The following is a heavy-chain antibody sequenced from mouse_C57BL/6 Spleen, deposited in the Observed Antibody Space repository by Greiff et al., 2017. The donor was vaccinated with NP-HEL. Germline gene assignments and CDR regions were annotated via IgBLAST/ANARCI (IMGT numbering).Heavy chain of an antibody. CDR2: INPSSGYT. CDR1: GYTFTSYT. V-gene: IGHV1-4*01. J-gene: IGHJ2*01. D-gene: IGHD3-2*02. CDR3: ARDSSGYFDY. Sequence: VQLQQSGAELARPGASVKMSCKASGYTFTSYTMHWVKQRPGQGLEWIGYINPSSGYTKYNQKFKDKATLTADKSSRTAYMQLSSLTSEDSAVYYCARDSSGYFDYWGQGTTLTVSS.